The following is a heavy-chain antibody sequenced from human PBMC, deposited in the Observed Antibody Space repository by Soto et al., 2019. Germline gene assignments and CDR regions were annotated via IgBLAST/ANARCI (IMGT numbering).Heavy chain of an antibody. V-gene: IGHV3-15*07. CDR2: VKSKTDGGSS. CDR1: GFPFSNAW. D-gene: IGHD6-19*01. Sequence: GGSLRLSCAASGFPFSNAWINWVRQVPGKGLEWVGRVKSKTDGGSSDYAAPVKGRFAVSRDDSKNIVYLQMNSLKIEDTGVYYCASSRGSGWYEGEYYFDYWGQGILVTVSS. CDR3: ASSRGSGWYEGEYYFDY. J-gene: IGHJ4*02.